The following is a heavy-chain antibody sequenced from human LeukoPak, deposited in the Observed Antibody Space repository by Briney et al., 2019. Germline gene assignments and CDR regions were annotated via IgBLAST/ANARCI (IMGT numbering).Heavy chain of an antibody. CDR1: DDSISDYY. J-gene: IGHJ4*02. V-gene: IGHV4-38-2*02. CDR3: ARGRSSGWFDY. Sequence: SETLSLTCTVSDDSISDYYRGWIRQPPGKGLEWIGSIYYSGSTYYNPSLKSRVTISVDTSKNQFSLKLSSVTAADTAVYYCARGRSSGWFDYWGQGTLVTVSS. D-gene: IGHD6-19*01. CDR2: IYYSGST.